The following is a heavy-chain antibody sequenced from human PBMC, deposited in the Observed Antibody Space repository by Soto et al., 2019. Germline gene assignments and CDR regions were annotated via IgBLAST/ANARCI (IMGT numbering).Heavy chain of an antibody. J-gene: IGHJ6*02. CDR2: INSDGSST. CDR1: GFTFSSYW. D-gene: IGHD2-2*01. Sequence: EVQLVESGGGLVQPGGSLRLSCAASGFTFSSYWMHWVRQAPGKGLVWVSRINSDGSSTSYADSVKGRFTISRDNAKNTLYLQMNSLRAEDTAVYYCARALGCSSTSCHHLGYYYGMYVWGQGTTVTVSS. CDR3: ARALGCSSTSCHHLGYYYGMYV. V-gene: IGHV3-74*01.